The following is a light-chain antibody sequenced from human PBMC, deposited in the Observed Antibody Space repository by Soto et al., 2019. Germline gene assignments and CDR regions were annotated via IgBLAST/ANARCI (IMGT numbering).Light chain of an antibody. CDR2: GAS. Sequence: EIVLTQSPGTLSLSPGERATLSCRASQSVSSSYLAWYQQKPGQAPRLLIYGASSRATGIPDRFSGSGSGTDVTLTISRLEPEDFGVYYCQQYGSSPAWTFGQGTQVEIK. CDR3: QQYGSSPAWT. J-gene: IGKJ1*01. V-gene: IGKV3-20*01. CDR1: QSVSSSY.